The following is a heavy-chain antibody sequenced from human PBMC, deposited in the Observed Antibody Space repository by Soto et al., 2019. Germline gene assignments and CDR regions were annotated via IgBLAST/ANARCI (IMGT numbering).Heavy chain of an antibody. CDR3: ARYYDSSGYFDY. Sequence: SETLSLTCTVSGGSISSGGYYWSWIRQHPGKGLEWIGYIYYSGSTYYNPSLKSRVTISVDTSKNQFSLKLSSVTAADTAVYYCARYYDSSGYFDYWGQGTLVTAPQ. CDR1: GGSISSGGYY. V-gene: IGHV4-31*03. CDR2: IYYSGST. J-gene: IGHJ4*02. D-gene: IGHD3-22*01.